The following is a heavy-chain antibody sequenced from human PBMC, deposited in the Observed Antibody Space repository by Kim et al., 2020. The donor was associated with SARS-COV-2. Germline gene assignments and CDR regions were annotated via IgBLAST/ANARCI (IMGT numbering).Heavy chain of an antibody. J-gene: IGHJ6*02. Sequence: ADSVKGRFPISRDKSKNTLYLQMTDLRAEDTAVYYCRRPIVRGHYYYGMDVWGQGTPVTVSS. CDR3: RRPIVRGHYYYGMDV. V-gene: IGHV3-30*01. D-gene: IGHD3-10*01.